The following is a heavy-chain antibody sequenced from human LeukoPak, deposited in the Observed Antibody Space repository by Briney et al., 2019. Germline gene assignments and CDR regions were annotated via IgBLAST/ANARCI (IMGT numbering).Heavy chain of an antibody. CDR1: GGTFSSYA. D-gene: IGHD4-23*01. J-gene: IGHJ6*03. Sequence: SVKVSCKASGGTFSSYAISWVRQAPGQGLEWMGGIIPIFGTANYAQKFQGRVTITTDESTSTAYMELSSLRSEDTAVYYCARAPLDDYGGKSGYYYMDVWGKGTTVTVSS. V-gene: IGHV1-69*05. CDR3: ARAPLDDYGGKSGYYYMDV. CDR2: IIPIFGTA.